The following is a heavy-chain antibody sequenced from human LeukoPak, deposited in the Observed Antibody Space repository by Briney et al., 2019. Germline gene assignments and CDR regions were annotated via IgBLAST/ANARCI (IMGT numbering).Heavy chain of an antibody. CDR3: ARSRRGYFDY. D-gene: IGHD3-10*01. CDR1: GGSISSYY. V-gene: IGHV4-59*01. Sequence: PSETLSLTCTVSGGSISSYYWSWIRQPPGKGLEWIGYIYDSGSTNYNPSLKSRVTISVDTSKNQFSLKLSSVTAADTAVYYCARSRRGYFDYWGQGTLVTVSS. J-gene: IGHJ4*02. CDR2: IYDSGST.